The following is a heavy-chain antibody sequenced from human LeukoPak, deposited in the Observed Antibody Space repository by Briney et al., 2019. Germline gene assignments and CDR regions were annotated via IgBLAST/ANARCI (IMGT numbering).Heavy chain of an antibody. D-gene: IGHD3-16*02. J-gene: IGHJ4*02. CDR2: IYYSGST. CDR1: GGSISSSSYY. V-gene: IGHV4-39*01. CDR3: ARVARGNYVWGSYRAYFDY. Sequence: PSETLSLTCTVSGGSISSSSYYWGWIRQPPGKGLEWIGSIYYSGSTYYNPSLKSRVTISVDTSKNQFSLKLSSVTAADTAVYYCARVARGNYVWGSYRAYFDYWGQGTLVTVSS.